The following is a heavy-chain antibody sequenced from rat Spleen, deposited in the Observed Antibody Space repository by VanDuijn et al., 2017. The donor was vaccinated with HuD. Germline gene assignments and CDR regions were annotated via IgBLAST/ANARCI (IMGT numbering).Heavy chain of an antibody. V-gene: IGHV2S61*01. CDR2: IWGDGST. D-gene: IGHD1-12*03. Sequence: QVQLKESGPGLVQPSQTLSLTCTVSGFSLSNYGVFWVRQPPGKGLEWMGGIWGDGSTDYNSALESRLSISGDSSKSQVFLKMNNLQTEDTAMYFCASQYYYDGYYRDYWGQGVMVTVSS. CDR3: ASQYYYDGYYRDY. J-gene: IGHJ2*01. CDR1: GFSLSNYG.